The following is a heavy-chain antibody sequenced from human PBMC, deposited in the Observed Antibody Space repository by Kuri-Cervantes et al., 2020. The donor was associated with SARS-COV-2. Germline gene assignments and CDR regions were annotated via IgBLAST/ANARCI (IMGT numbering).Heavy chain of an antibody. CDR2: ISGSGGST. CDR3: ARVAATRNYYYYYMDV. J-gene: IGHJ6*03. Sequence: GESLKISCAASGFTFSSYAMSWVRQAPGKGLEWVSAISGSGGSTYYADSVKGRFTISRDNSKNTLYLQMNSLRDEDTAVYYCARVAATRNYYYYYMDVWGKGTTVTVSS. V-gene: IGHV3-23*01. D-gene: IGHD5-12*01. CDR1: GFTFSSYA.